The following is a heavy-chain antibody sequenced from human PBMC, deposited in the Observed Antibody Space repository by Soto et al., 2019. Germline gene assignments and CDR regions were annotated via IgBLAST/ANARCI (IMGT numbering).Heavy chain of an antibody. J-gene: IGHJ5*02. CDR3: ARLPRHDFWT. D-gene: IGHD3-3*01. V-gene: IGHV4-59*04. CDR2: IYYSGST. CDR1: GGSISSYY. Sequence: SETLSLTCTVSGGSISSYYWSWVRQTPGKGLEWIGNIYYSGSTYYNPSLKSRLTMSVDTSKSQFSLNLNSVTAADTAVYYCARLPRHDFWTWGQGTLVTVSS.